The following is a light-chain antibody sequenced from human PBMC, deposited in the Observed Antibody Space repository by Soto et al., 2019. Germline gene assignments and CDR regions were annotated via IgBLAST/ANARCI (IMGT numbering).Light chain of an antibody. CDR1: QSVGTY. J-gene: IGKJ4*01. CDR2: GAS. Sequence: EIVLTQSQGTLSLSPGERATLSCRASQSVGTYLAWYQQKPGQAPRLLIYGASSRATGIPDRFSGSGSGTDVTLTISRLEPEDSAVYYCQQYVSIPLTFGGGTKVDIK. CDR3: QQYVSIPLT. V-gene: IGKV3-20*01.